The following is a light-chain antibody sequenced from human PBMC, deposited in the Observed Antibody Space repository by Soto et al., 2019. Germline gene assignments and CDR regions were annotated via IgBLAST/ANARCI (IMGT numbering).Light chain of an antibody. Sequence: DIQMTQSPSSLSASVRERVTIACRASQSITNNLNWYQQKPGRAPKLLIYRVSNLQSGVPPRFSGSGSGTDFIFTISSLQPEDFATYYCQQSYSTPPTFGQGTKVDIK. CDR3: QQSYSTPPT. J-gene: IGKJ1*01. V-gene: IGKV1-39*01. CDR2: RVS. CDR1: QSITNN.